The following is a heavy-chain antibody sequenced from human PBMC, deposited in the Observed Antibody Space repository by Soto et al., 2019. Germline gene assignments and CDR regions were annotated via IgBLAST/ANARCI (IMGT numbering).Heavy chain of an antibody. V-gene: IGHV1-69*04. J-gene: IGHJ4*02. CDR2: IIPILGIA. Sequence: ASVKVSCKASGGTFSSYTISWVRQTPGQGLEWMGRIIPILGIANYAQKFQGWVTMTRDTSISTAYMELSRLRSDDTAVYYCARDARGDEAPMDYWGQGTLVTVSS. CDR3: ARDARGDEAPMDY. CDR1: GGTFSSYT. D-gene: IGHD3-10*01.